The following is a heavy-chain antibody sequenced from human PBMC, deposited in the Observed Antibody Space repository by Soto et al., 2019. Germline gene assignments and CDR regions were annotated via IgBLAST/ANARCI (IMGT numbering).Heavy chain of an antibody. CDR1: GGSFSGYY. J-gene: IGHJ4*02. CDR2: INHSGST. CDR3: ARFRSYCSGGSCYSPFDY. D-gene: IGHD2-15*01. V-gene: IGHV4-34*01. Sequence: QVQLQQWGAGLLKPSETLSLTCAVYGGSFSGYYWSWIRQPPGKGLEWIGEINHSGSTNYYPSLKSRVTISVDTSKNQFSLKLSSVTAADTAVYYCARFRSYCSGGSCYSPFDYWGQGTLVTVSS.